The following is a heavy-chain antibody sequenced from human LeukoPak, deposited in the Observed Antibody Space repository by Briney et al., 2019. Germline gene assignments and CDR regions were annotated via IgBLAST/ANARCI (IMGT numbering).Heavy chain of an antibody. CDR3: ARATVIHFGAFDI. Sequence: PSETLSLTCTVSGGSISSGSYYWSWIRQPAGKGLEWIGRIYTSGSTNYNPSLKSRVTISVDTSKNQFSLKLSSVTAADTAVYYCARATVIHFGAFDIWGQGTMVTVSS. CDR1: GGSISSGSYY. D-gene: IGHD3-16*02. CDR2: IYTSGST. V-gene: IGHV4-61*02. J-gene: IGHJ3*02.